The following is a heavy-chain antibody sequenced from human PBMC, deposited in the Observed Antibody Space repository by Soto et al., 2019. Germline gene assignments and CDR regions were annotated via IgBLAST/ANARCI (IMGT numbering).Heavy chain of an antibody. CDR1: GFTFSSYG. Sequence: QVQLVESGGGVVQPGRSLRLSCAASGFTFSSYGMHWVRQAPGKGLEWVAVIWYDGSNKYYADSVKGRFTISRDNSKNTLYLQMNSLRAEDTAVYYCARVPTYYYDSRGFSFDYWGQGTLVTVSS. V-gene: IGHV3-33*01. CDR3: ARVPTYYYDSRGFSFDY. CDR2: IWYDGSNK. J-gene: IGHJ4*02. D-gene: IGHD3-22*01.